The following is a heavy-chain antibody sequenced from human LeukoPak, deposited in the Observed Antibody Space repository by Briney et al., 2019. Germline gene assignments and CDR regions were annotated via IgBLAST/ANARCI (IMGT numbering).Heavy chain of an antibody. CDR2: ISGSGGVT. J-gene: IGHJ4*02. D-gene: IGHD1-26*01. CDR1: GFTFSSYA. V-gene: IGHV3-23*01. CDR3: ATRPIVGAPY. Sequence: SGGSLRLSCAASGFTFSSYAMNWDRQAPGKGLEWISGISGSGGVTYYADSVKGRFTISRDNSKNTLYVQMNSLRAEDTAVYYCATRPIVGAPYWGQGTLVTVSS.